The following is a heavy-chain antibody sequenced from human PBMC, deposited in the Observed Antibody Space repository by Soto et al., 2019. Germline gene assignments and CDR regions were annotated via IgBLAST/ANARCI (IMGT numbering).Heavy chain of an antibody. CDR3: ARDGPEDWVDASGLDY. V-gene: IGHV3-74*01. Sequence: EVQLVESGGGLVQPGGSLRLSCAASGFTFTRFWMHWVRQVPGKGLVWVARIHYDGISNAYADSVKGRFTISRDNAKNTVYLQMNSLRAEDKAVYYCARDGPEDWVDASGLDYWGQGTPVTVSS. CDR2: IHYDGISN. CDR1: GFTFTRFW. D-gene: IGHD3-22*01. J-gene: IGHJ4*02.